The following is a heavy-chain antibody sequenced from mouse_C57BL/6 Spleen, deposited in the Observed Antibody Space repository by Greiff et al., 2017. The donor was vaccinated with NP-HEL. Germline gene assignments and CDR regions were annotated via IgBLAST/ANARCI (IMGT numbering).Heavy chain of an antibody. V-gene: IGHV1-53*01. CDR3: ARRSTMVTTRVYYAMDY. CDR2: INPSNGGT. CDR1: GYTFTSYW. Sequence: QVQLQQSGTELVKPGASVKLSCKASGYTFTSYWMHWVKQRPGQGLEWIGNINPSNGGTNYNEKFKSKATLTVDKSSSTAYMQLSSLTSEDSAVYYCARRSTMVTTRVYYAMDYWGQGTSVTVSS. J-gene: IGHJ4*01. D-gene: IGHD2-2*01.